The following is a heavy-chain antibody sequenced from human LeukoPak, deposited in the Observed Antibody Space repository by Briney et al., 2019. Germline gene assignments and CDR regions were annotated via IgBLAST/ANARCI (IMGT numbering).Heavy chain of an antibody. CDR2: IRGSNK. J-gene: IGHJ6*04. D-gene: IGHD3-10*02. V-gene: IGHV3-30*02. Sequence: GGSLRLSCAASGFTFSSYGMHWVRQAPGKGLEWVAFIRGSNKYYADSVKGRFTISRDNSKNSLYLQMNSLRAEDTAVYYCAELGITMIGGVWGKGTTVTISS. CDR1: GFTFSSYG. CDR3: AELGITMIGGV.